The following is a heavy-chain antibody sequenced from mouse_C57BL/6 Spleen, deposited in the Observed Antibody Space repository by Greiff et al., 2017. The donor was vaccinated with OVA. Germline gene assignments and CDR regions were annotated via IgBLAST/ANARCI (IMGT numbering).Heavy chain of an antibody. D-gene: IGHD1-1*01. CDR1: GYTFTSYT. J-gene: IGHJ2*01. CDR3: ARGITTVGDYFDY. V-gene: IGHV1-4*01. Sequence: QVQLKESGAELARPGASVKMSCKASGYTFTSYTMHWVKQRPGQGLEWIGYINPSSGDTKYNQKFKDKATLTADKSSSTAYMQLSSLTSEDSAVYYCARGITTVGDYFDYWGQGTTLTVSS. CDR2: INPSSGDT.